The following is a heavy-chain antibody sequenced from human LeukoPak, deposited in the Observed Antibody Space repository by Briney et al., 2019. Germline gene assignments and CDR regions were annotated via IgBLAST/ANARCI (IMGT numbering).Heavy chain of an antibody. CDR3: AKDRGGSVFDY. CDR2: LSGGGGDT. CDR1: GFTFSSSA. D-gene: IGHD1-26*01. V-gene: IGHV3-23*01. Sequence: GGSLRLSCAASGFTFSSSAMGWIRQAPGKGLEWVSALSGGGGDTYYADSVKGRFTISRDNSRNTLFLQMNSLRAEDTAIYYCAKDRGGSVFDYWGQGTLVTVSS. J-gene: IGHJ4*02.